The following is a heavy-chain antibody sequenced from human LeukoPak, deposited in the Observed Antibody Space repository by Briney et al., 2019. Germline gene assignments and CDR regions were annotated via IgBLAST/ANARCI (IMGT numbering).Heavy chain of an antibody. V-gene: IGHV1-69*13. CDR1: GYTFTGYY. CDR2: IIPIFGTA. CDR3: ARDLGIAAAGI. D-gene: IGHD6-13*01. J-gene: IGHJ3*02. Sequence: SVKVSCKASGYTFTGYYMHWVRQAPGQGLEWMGGIIPIFGTANYAQKFQGRVTITADESTSTAYMELSSLRSEDTAVYYCARDLGIAAAGIWGQGTMVTVSS.